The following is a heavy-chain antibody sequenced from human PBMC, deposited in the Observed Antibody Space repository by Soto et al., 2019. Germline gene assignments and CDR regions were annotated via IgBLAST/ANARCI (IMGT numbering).Heavy chain of an antibody. J-gene: IGHJ6*02. D-gene: IGHD2-21*02. V-gene: IGHV1-18*01. CDR1: GYTFTNYG. CDR3: ARDVRRWAGAEAVVTATRNYLGMHV. Sequence: QVQLVQSGAEAKKPGASVRVSCKASGYTFTNYGLSWVRQAPGQGLEWMAWISVYNGKTNYAKKFEGRFTVTTDRAANTSYMDLERLKSDDTAVYYCARDVRRWAGAEAVVTATRNYLGMHVWGQGTTVTVS. CDR2: ISVYNGKT.